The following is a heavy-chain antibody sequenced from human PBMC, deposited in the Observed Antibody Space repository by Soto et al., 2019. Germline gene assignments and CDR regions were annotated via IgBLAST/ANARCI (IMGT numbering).Heavy chain of an antibody. CDR1: GGSISSYY. D-gene: IGHD3-22*01. CDR2: IYYSGNT. V-gene: IGHV4-59*08. Sequence: SETHPLTSTFSGGSISSYYWIWIRQPPGKGLEWVGYIYYSGNTNYNPSLKSRVTISVDTSKNQFSLRLSSVTAADTAVYYCARHPSSGCHQFWSQGTLLTVSS. J-gene: IGHJ4*02. CDR3: ARHPSSGCHQF.